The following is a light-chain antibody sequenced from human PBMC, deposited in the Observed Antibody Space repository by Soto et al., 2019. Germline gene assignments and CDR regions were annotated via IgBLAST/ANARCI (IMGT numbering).Light chain of an antibody. CDR1: SSDIGNYNL. J-gene: IGLJ1*01. CDR2: EGS. CDR3: CSYAGSSTYV. Sequence: ALTQPASVSGSPGQSITLSCTGTSSDIGNYNLVSWYQQYPGKAPKLLIYEGSKRPSGVSNRFSGSKSGNTASLTISGLQAEDEADYYCCSYAGSSTYVFGTGTKLTVL. V-gene: IGLV2-23*01.